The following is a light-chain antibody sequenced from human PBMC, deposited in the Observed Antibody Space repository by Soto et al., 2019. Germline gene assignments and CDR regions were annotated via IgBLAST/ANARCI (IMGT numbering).Light chain of an antibody. CDR1: SSNMGAGYD. J-gene: IGLJ1*01. Sequence: QSVLTQPPSLSGAPGQRVTISCTGSSSNMGAGYDVHWYQQLPGTAPKLLISDSNNRPSGVPDRFSGSKSGTSASLAITGLQAEDEADYYCQSYDSSLSGSTVFGTGTKVTVL. CDR2: DSN. V-gene: IGLV1-40*01. CDR3: QSYDSSLSGSTV.